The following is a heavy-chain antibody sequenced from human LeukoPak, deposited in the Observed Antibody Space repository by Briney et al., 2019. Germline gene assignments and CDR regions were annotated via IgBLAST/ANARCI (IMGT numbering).Heavy chain of an antibody. V-gene: IGHV4-4*07. CDR3: ARARAANYYYYYMDV. CDR1: GGSISSYY. Sequence: PSETLSLTCTVSGGSISSYYWSWIRQPAGKGLEWIGRIYTSGSINYNPSLKSRVTMSVDTSKNQFSLKLSSVTAADTAVYYCARARAANYYYYYMDVWGQGTMVTVSS. J-gene: IGHJ6*03. CDR2: IYTSGSI. D-gene: IGHD2-15*01.